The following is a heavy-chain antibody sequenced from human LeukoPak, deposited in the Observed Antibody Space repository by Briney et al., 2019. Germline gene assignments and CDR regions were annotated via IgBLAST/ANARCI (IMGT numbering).Heavy chain of an antibody. D-gene: IGHD6-13*01. CDR2: IIPIFGTA. CDR1: GGTFSSYA. J-gene: IGHJ4*02. Sequence: ASVKVSCKASGGTFSSYAISWVRQAPGQGLEWMGGIIPIFGTANYAQKFQGRVTITTDESTSTAYMELRSLRSDDTAVYYCARDSSLAYSSSWYLSDYWGQGTLVTVSS. V-gene: IGHV1-69*05. CDR3: ARDSSLAYSSSWYLSDY.